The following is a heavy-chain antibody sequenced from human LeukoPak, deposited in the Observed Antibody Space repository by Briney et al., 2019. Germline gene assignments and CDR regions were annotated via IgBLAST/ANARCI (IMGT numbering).Heavy chain of an antibody. CDR3: ARLAYCSSTSCRRGYYFDY. Sequence: SETLSLTCAVYGGSFSGYYWSWVRQPPGKGLEWIGEINHSGSTNYNAALMRRGTISIDTSKNQFSLKLSSVTAADTAVYYCARLAYCSSTSCRRGYYFDYWGQGTLVTVSS. CDR2: INHSGST. J-gene: IGHJ4*02. V-gene: IGHV4-34*01. CDR1: GGSFSGYY. D-gene: IGHD2-2*01.